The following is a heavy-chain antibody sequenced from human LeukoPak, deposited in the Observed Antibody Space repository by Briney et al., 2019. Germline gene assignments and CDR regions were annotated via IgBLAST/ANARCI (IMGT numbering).Heavy chain of an antibody. CDR2: ISAYNGNT. CDR1: GYTFTSFG. Sequence: ASVKVSCKASGYTFTSFGIGWVRQAPGQGPEWMGWISAYNGNTNYVQKFQGRVTMTTDTSTNTAYMELRSLTSDDTAVYYCARDLGLDTTMIFFDYWGQGTVVTVSS. J-gene: IGHJ4*02. D-gene: IGHD5-18*01. CDR3: ARDLGLDTTMIFFDY. V-gene: IGHV1-18*01.